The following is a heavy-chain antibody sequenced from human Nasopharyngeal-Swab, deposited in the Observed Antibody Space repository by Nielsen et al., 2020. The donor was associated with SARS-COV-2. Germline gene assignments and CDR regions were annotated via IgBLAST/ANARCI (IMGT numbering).Heavy chain of an antibody. CDR2: IKSKTDGGTT. J-gene: IGHJ4*02. Sequence: GESLKISCAASGFTFSNAWMSWVRQAPGKGLEWVGRIKSKTDGGTTDYAAPVKGRFTISRDDSKNTLYLQMNSLKIEDTAVYYCSTGKGGNSYGHTDFDYWGQGTLVTVSS. D-gene: IGHD5-18*01. CDR1: GFTFSNAW. V-gene: IGHV3-15*01. CDR3: STGKGGNSYGHTDFDY.